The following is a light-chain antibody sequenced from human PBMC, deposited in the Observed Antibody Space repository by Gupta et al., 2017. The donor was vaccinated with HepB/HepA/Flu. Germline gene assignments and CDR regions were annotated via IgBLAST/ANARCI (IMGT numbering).Light chain of an antibody. Sequence: IVMTQSPLSLPVTPGKPASISCRSSQSLLHSNGYNYLDWYLQKPGQSPQLLIYLGSNRASGVPDRFSGSGSGTDFTLKISRVEAEDVGVYYCMQALQTPPTFGQGTKVEIK. V-gene: IGKV2-28*01. J-gene: IGKJ1*01. CDR1: QSLLHSNGYNY. CDR2: LGS. CDR3: MQALQTPPT.